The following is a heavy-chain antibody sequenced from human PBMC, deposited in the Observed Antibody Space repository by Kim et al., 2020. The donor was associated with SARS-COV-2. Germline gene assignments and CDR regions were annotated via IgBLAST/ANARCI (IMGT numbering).Heavy chain of an antibody. Sequence: GGSLRLSCAASGFTVSSNYMSWVRQAPGKGLEWVSVIYSGGSTYYADSVKGRCTISRDNSKNTLYLQMNSLRAEDTAVYYCARAYGSGSYHFDYWGQGTLVTVSS. CDR3: ARAYGSGSYHFDY. D-gene: IGHD3-10*01. V-gene: IGHV3-66*01. CDR2: IYSGGST. CDR1: GFTVSSNY. J-gene: IGHJ4*02.